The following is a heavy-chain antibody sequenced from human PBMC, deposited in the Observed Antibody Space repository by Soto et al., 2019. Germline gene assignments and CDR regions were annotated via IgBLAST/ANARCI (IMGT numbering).Heavy chain of an antibody. V-gene: IGHV1-69*13. D-gene: IGHD6-6*01. CDR2: IIPIFGTA. CDR3: ASSKYSSSSHDYYYGMDV. CDR1: GGTFSSYA. Sequence: SVKVSCKASGGTFSSYAISCVRQAPGQGLEWMGGIIPIFGTANYAQKFQGRVTITADESTSTAYMELSSLRSEDTAVYYCASSKYSSSSHDYYYGMDVWGQGTTVTVSS. J-gene: IGHJ6*02.